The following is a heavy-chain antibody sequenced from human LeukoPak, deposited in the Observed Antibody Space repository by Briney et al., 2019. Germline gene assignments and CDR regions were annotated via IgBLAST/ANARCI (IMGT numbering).Heavy chain of an antibody. Sequence: GGSLRLSCAASGFTFSSYSMNWVRQAPGKGLEWVSSISSSSSYIYYADSVKGRFTISRDNAKNSLYLQMNSLRAEDTALYYCASAGLTYGSGSYFVYWGQGTLVTVSS. CDR2: ISSSSSYI. CDR3: ASAGLTYGSGSYFVY. CDR1: GFTFSSYS. J-gene: IGHJ4*02. V-gene: IGHV3-21*04. D-gene: IGHD3-10*01.